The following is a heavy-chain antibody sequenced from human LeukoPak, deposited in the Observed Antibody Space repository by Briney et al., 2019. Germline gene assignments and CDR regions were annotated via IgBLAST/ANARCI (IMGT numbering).Heavy chain of an antibody. CDR1: GFTFSSYW. CDR2: IKPDGSVG. V-gene: IGHV3-7*01. J-gene: IGHJ4*02. D-gene: IGHD2-21*01. Sequence: GGSLRLSCAASGFTFSSYWMTWVRQAPGKGLEWVANIKPDGSVGYYVDSVRGRFIISRDNAGSPLYLQMNSLRVEDTAVYYCTLNIVAAAGDHWGQGTLVIVSS. CDR3: TLNIVAAAGDH.